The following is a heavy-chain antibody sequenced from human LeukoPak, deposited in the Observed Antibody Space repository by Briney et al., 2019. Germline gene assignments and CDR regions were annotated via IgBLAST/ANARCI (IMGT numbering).Heavy chain of an antibody. D-gene: IGHD6-19*01. V-gene: IGHV4-59*01. Sequence: LETLSLTCTVSGSSISSWYWSWIRQPPGKGLEWIGYIYDSGNTNYNPSLKTRVTISADTSKNQLSLNLTSVTAADTAVYYCARETKLMGYSSGLGFNYWGQGTLVTVSS. CDR2: IYDSGNT. CDR1: GSSISSWY. J-gene: IGHJ4*02. CDR3: ARETKLMGYSSGLGFNY.